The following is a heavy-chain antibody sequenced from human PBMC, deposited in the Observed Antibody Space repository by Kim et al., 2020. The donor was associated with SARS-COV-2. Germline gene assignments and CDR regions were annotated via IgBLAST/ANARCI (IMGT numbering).Heavy chain of an antibody. Sequence: ASVKVSCKASGYTFTSYAMHWVRQAPGQRLEWMGWINAGNGNTKYSQKFQGRVTITRDTSASTAYMELSSLRSEDTAVYYCARGPNIAAAGSWFDPWGQGTLVTVSS. CDR3: ARGPNIAAAGSWFDP. J-gene: IGHJ5*02. CDR1: GYTFTSYA. V-gene: IGHV1-3*01. CDR2: INAGNGNT. D-gene: IGHD6-13*01.